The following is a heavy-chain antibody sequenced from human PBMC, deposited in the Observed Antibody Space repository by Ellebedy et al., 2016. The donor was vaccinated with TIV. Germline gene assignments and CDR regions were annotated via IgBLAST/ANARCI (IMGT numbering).Heavy chain of an antibody. Sequence: GESLKISCAASGFRFSDYYMTWVRQAPGKGLEWISYISIDGGATYYSDSVKGRFTISRDNAKNSLYLQMNSLRAEDTAVYYCARVARLNTYAGYWGQGTLVTVSS. CDR1: GFRFSDYY. CDR2: ISIDGGAT. D-gene: IGHD4-17*01. CDR3: ARVARLNTYAGY. J-gene: IGHJ4*02. V-gene: IGHV3-11*04.